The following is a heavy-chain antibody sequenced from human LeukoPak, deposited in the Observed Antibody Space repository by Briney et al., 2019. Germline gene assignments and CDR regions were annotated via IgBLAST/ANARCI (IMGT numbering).Heavy chain of an antibody. V-gene: IGHV3-74*01. Sequence: GGSLRLSCAASASTFSSNWMHWVRHAPGKGLVWVSRISKDGSSTSYADSVKGRFTISRDNAKNTLYLQMSSLTAEDTAVYYCAPSMAGFNWFDPWGQGTLVTVSS. J-gene: IGHJ5*02. CDR1: ASTFSSNW. D-gene: IGHD6-19*01. CDR2: ISKDGSST. CDR3: APSMAGFNWFDP.